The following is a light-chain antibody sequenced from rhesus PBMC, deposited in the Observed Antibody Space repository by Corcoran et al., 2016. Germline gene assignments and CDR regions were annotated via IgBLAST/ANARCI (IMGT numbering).Light chain of an antibody. Sequence: DIQMTQSPSSLSASVGDRVTITCRASENVNNYLNWYQQKPGKAPKPLNYKASTLQSGVPSRFSGSGSGTDSTFTISSLQPEDVATYYCQHSYDTPFGGGTKVELK. J-gene: IGKJ4*01. V-gene: IGKV1-74*01. CDR2: KAS. CDR1: ENVNNY. CDR3: QHSYDTP.